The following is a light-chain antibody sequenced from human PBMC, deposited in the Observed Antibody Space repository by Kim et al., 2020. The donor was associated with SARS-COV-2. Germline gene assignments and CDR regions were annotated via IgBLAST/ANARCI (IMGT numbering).Light chain of an antibody. CDR3: QSYDSGLGGSV. CDR1: SSNLGAGYE. CDR2: ANT. J-gene: IGLJ1*01. Sequence: RVTISCTGSSSNLGAGYEIHLYQQLPGTAPKLVIYANTNRPSGIPDRFSGSKSGTSASLAITGLLAADEADYYCQSYDSGLGGSVFGTGTKVTVL. V-gene: IGLV1-40*01.